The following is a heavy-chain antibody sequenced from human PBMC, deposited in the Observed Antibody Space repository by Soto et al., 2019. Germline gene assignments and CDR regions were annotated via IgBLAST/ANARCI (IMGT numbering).Heavy chain of an antibody. V-gene: IGHV3-74*03. CDR3: ATEGAVPDYFDY. Sequence: LSLTCAASGFTFSSYWMHWVRQVPGKGLVWVSRIKTDGSTTYLDSVKGRFTVSRDNAKNTLYLQMNSLRAEDSAVYYCATEGAVPDYFDYWGHGTLVTVSS. CDR1: GFTFSSYW. CDR2: IKTDGST. J-gene: IGHJ4*01. D-gene: IGHD1-26*01.